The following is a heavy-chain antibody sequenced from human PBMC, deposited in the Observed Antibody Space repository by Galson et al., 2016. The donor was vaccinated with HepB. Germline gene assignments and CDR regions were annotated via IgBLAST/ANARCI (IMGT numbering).Heavy chain of an antibody. CDR2: VWYDGSKK. V-gene: IGHV3-33*01. Sequence: SLRLSCAASGFIFGSFGMHWVRQAPGKGLEWVAVVWYDGSKKYYADSVKGRFTISRDNFKNTLYLKMDSLRAEDSAVYYCARVRFCSSTTCYDAFDVWGLGTMVSVSP. CDR3: ARVRFCSSTTCYDAFDV. J-gene: IGHJ3*01. CDR1: GFIFGSFG. D-gene: IGHD2-2*01.